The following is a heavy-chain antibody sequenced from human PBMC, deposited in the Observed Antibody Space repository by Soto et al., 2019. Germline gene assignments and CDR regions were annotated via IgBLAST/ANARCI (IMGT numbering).Heavy chain of an antibody. D-gene: IGHD3-10*01. J-gene: IGHJ6*03. Sequence: GGSLRLSCAAPGVIFNGYGFHWVRQAPGKGLEWVAVIWHDGSQKYYADSVKGRFTISRDSAKNSLYLQMNSLTAGDTAVYYCAKGPHSASGYYYMDVWGKGTTVTVSS. CDR1: GVIFNGYG. V-gene: IGHV3-33*06. CDR2: IWHDGSQK. CDR3: AKGPHSASGYYYMDV.